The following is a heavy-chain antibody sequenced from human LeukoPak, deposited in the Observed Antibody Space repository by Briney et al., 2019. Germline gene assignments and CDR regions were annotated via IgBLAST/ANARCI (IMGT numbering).Heavy chain of an antibody. CDR3: AKDGLSYDGSLHVYYFDN. CDR1: GFTFSSYA. J-gene: IGHJ4*02. Sequence: GGSLRLSCAASGFTFSSYAMSWVRQAPGKGLEFVSSIIFSSEATYYADSVKGRFTISRDNSKNTLYLQMNSLRAEDTALYYCAKDGLSYDGSLHVYYFDNWGQGTPVTVSS. V-gene: IGHV3-23*01. CDR2: IIFSSEAT. D-gene: IGHD3-22*01.